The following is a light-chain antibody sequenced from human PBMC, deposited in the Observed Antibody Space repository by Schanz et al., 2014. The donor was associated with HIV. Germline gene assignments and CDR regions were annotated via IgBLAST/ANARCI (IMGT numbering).Light chain of an antibody. CDR1: QSIRND. Sequence: EIVMTQSPATLSVSPGERATLSCRASQSIRNDLAWYQQKPGQAPRLLIFGASNRATGIPDRFSGGVSGTDFTLTISRVEPEDFAVYYCQQYSSSPRTFGQGTKVEI. J-gene: IGKJ1*01. V-gene: IGKV3-20*01. CDR3: QQYSSSPRT. CDR2: GAS.